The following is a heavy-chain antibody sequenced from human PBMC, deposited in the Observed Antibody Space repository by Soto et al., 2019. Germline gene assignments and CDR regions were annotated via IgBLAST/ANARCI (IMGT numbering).Heavy chain of an antibody. CDR2: ISYSGNT. CDR3: ASYYYDSSGYYYVPGVY. V-gene: IGHV4-39*01. J-gene: IGHJ4*02. D-gene: IGHD3-22*01. Sequence: QLQLQESGPGLVKPSETLSLTCTVSGCSISSSSYYWGWIRQPPGKGLEWIGSISYSGNTYYNPSLKSRVTISVDTSKNQFSLKLSSVTAADTAVYYCASYYYDSSGYYYVPGVYWGQGTLVTVSS. CDR1: GCSISSSSYY.